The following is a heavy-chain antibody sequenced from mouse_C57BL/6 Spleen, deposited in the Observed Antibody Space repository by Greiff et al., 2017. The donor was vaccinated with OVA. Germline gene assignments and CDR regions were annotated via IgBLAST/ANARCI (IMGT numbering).Heavy chain of an antibody. CDR1: GYTFTSYW. D-gene: IGHD4-1*02. V-gene: IGHV1-64*01. CDR2: IHPNSGST. Sequence: VQLQQPGAELVKPGASVKLSCKASGYTFTSYWMHWVKQRPGQGLEWIGMIHPNSGSTNYNEKFKSKATLTVDKSSSTAYMQLSSLTSEDSAVYYCASQLGRYAMDYWGQGTSVTVSS. CDR3: ASQLGRYAMDY. J-gene: IGHJ4*01.